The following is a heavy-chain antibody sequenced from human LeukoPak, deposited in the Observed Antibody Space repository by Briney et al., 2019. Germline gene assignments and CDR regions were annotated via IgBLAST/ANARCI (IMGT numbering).Heavy chain of an antibody. V-gene: IGHV4-39*01. CDR1: GGSISSSSYY. D-gene: IGHD6-13*01. J-gene: IGHJ4*02. CDR3: ARVLSSRVTYFDY. Sequence: PSETLSLTCTVSGGSISSSSYYWGWIRQPPGKGLEWIGRIYYSGSTYYNPSLKSRVTISVDTSKNQFSLKLSSVTAADTAVYYCARVLSSRVTYFDYWGQGTLVTVSS. CDR2: IYYSGST.